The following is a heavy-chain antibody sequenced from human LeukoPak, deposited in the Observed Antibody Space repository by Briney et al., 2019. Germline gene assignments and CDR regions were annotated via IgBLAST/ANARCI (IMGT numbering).Heavy chain of an antibody. CDR1: GFTFSSYA. V-gene: IGHV3-30-3*01. CDR2: ISYDGSNK. Sequence: GGSLRLSCAASGFTFSSYAMHWVRQAPGKGLEWVAVISYDGSNKYYADSVKGRFTISRDNAKNSLYLQMNSLRAEDTAVYYCARDKSYYGGNPTLDLWGRGTLVTVSS. D-gene: IGHD4-23*01. J-gene: IGHJ2*01. CDR3: ARDKSYYGGNPTLDL.